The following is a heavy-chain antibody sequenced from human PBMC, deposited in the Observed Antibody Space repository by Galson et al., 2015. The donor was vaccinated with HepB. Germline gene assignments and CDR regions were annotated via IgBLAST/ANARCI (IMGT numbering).Heavy chain of an antibody. D-gene: IGHD3-22*01. CDR2: INTGNGHT. V-gene: IGHV1-3*03. CDR3: ANSITMMGLVILDY. Sequence: SVKVSCKASGYTFSTYNMHWVRQAPGQSLEWVGWINTGNGHTKYSRKFQGRVTITRDSSASTAYMELNSLRAGDMAVYYCANSITMMGLVILDYWGQGTLITVSS. CDR1: GYTFSTYN. J-gene: IGHJ4*02.